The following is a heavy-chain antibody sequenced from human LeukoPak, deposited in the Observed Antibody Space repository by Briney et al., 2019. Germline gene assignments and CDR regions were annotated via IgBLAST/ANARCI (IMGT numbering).Heavy chain of an antibody. D-gene: IGHD2-15*01. CDR3: ARGVVAAPQTFDY. CDR1: DDSITMYY. J-gene: IGHJ4*02. V-gene: IGHV4-59*01. CDR2: ISYSGST. Sequence: SETLSLTCTVSDDSITMYYWTWIRQPPGKGLEWIGYISYSGSTNYNPSLKSRVTISVDTSKNQFSLKLTSVTAADTAVYYCARGVVAAPQTFDYWGQGTLVTVSS.